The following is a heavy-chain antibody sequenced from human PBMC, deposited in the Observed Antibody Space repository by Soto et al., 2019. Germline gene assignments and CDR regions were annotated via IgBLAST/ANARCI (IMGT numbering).Heavy chain of an antibody. CDR2: ISSSSSYI. CDR1: GFTFSSYS. D-gene: IGHD2-15*01. Sequence: GGSLRLSCAASGFTFSSYSMNWVRQAPGKGLEWVSSISSSSSYIYYGDSVKGRFTISRDNAKNSLYLQMNSLRAEDTSVYYCARMVGGRENWFDSWGQGTLVTVSS. V-gene: IGHV3-21*04. CDR3: ARMVGGRENWFDS. J-gene: IGHJ5*01.